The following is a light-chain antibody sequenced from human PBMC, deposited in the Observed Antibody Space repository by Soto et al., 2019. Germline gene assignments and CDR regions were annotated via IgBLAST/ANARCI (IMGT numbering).Light chain of an antibody. CDR3: QTWGTGTPWV. CDR1: NGHSSYA. CDR2: VNSDGSH. J-gene: IGLJ3*02. V-gene: IGLV4-69*01. Sequence: QSVLTQSPSASASLGASVKLTCTLSNGHSSYAIAWHQQQPEKGPRYLMKVNSDGSHNKGDGIPDRFSGSSSGAERYLTISSLQSEDEADYYCQTWGTGTPWVFGGGTKLTVL.